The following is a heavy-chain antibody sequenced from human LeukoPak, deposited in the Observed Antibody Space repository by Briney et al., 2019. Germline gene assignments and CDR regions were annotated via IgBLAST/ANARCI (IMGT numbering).Heavy chain of an antibody. Sequence: GGSLRLSCAASGFTFSSCSMNWVRQAPGKGLEWVSSISSSSSYIYYADSVKGRFTISRDNAKNSLYLQMNSLRAEDTAVYYCARYSGCDGVNWFDPWGQGTLVTVSS. J-gene: IGHJ5*02. CDR1: GFTFSSCS. V-gene: IGHV3-21*01. CDR2: ISSSSSYI. CDR3: ARYSGCDGVNWFDP. D-gene: IGHD5-12*01.